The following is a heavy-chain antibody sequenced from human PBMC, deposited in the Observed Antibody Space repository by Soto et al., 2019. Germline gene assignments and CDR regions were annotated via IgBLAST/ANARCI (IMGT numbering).Heavy chain of an antibody. D-gene: IGHD6-13*01. CDR2: MYTSGST. V-gene: IGHV4-4*07. CDR3: ARERRGYSSSWTSSWFDP. J-gene: IGHJ5*02. Sequence: SETLSLTCAVSGGSISSYSWSWIRQPDGKGLGCIGRMYTSGSTTYNPSLKSRVTMSVDTSKNQFSLKLSSVTAADAAVYYCARERRGYSSSWTSSWFDPWGQGTLVTVS. CDR1: GGSISSYS.